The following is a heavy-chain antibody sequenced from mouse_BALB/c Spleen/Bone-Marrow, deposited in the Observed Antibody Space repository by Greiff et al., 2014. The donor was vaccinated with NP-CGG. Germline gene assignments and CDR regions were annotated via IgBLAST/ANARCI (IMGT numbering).Heavy chain of an antibody. D-gene: IGHD1-1*01. J-gene: IGHJ3*01. CDR1: GFSFSGYG. CDR2: IGVGGTYT. V-gene: IGHV5-6*01. Sequence: EVHLVESGGDLVEPGGSLKLSCAASGFSFSGYGMSWVRQTPDKRLEWVATIGVGGTYTYYPDSVKGRFTISRDNAKNTLYLRMSSLKSEDTAMYYCARPFTTVVATVFAYWGQGTLVTVSA. CDR3: ARPFTTVVATVFAY.